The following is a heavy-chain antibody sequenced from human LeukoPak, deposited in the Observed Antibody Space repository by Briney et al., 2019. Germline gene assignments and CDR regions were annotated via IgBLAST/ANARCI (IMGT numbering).Heavy chain of an antibody. Sequence: TNYNASLKSRVTISVDTSKNQFSLKLSSVTAADTAVYYCARVYYDFWSGYNYYYYGMDVWGQGTTVTVSS. D-gene: IGHD3-3*01. CDR3: ARVYYDFWSGYNYYYYGMDV. J-gene: IGHJ6*02. V-gene: IGHV4-59*01. CDR2: T.